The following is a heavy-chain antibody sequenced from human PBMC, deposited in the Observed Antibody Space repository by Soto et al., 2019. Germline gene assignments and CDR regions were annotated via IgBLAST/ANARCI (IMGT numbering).Heavy chain of an antibody. Sequence: EVQLLESGGGLVQPGGSLRLSCAASGFTFSSYAMSWVRQAPGKGLEWVSAISGSGGSTYYADSVKGRFTSSSYNSKTTLYLQMNRLRADDTAVYYWAKEPPARGGGWFDPWGQGTLVTVSS. D-gene: IGHD3-16*01. CDR2: ISGSGGST. J-gene: IGHJ5*02. CDR1: GFTFSSYA. V-gene: IGHV3-23*01. CDR3: AKEPPARGGGWFDP.